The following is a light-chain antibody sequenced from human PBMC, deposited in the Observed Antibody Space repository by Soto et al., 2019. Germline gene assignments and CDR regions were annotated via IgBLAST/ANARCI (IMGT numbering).Light chain of an antibody. V-gene: IGLV1-40*01. J-gene: IGLJ2*01. CDR1: SSNIWAGYD. CDR3: QSYDSSLSGVV. CDR2: GNS. Sequence: QSVLTQPPSVSWAPGQRGTISCTGSSSNIWAGYDVHWYQQLPGTAPKLLIYGNSNRPSGVPDRFSGSKSGTSASLAITGLQAEDEADYYCQSYDSSLSGVVFGGGTKVTVL.